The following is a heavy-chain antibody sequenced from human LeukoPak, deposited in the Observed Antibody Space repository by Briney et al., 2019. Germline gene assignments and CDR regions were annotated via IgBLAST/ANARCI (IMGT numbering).Heavy chain of an antibody. CDR1: GFTFSSYS. D-gene: IGHD4-23*01. CDR3: ARAGAVVDAFDI. CDR2: ISSSSSYI. Sequence: GGSLRLSCAASGFTFSSYSMNWVRQAPGKGLEWVSSISSSSSYIYYVDSVKGRFTISRDNAKNSLYLQMNSLRAEDTAVYYCARAGAVVDAFDIWGQGTMVTVSS. V-gene: IGHV3-21*01. J-gene: IGHJ3*02.